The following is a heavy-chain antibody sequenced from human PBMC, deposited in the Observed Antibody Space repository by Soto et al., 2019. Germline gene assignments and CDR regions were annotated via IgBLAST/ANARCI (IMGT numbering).Heavy chain of an antibody. V-gene: IGHV4-34*01. D-gene: IGHD3-9*01. CDR3: SRGGDDILTGYYKPYYFDY. J-gene: IGHJ4*02. CDR2: INHSGST. CDR1: GGSFSGYY. Sequence: SETLSLTCAVYGGSFSGYYWSWIRQPPGKGLEWIGEINHSGSTNYNPSLKSRVTISVDTSKNQFSLKLSSVTAADTAVYYCSRGGDDILTGYYKPYYFDYWGQGTLVTVSS.